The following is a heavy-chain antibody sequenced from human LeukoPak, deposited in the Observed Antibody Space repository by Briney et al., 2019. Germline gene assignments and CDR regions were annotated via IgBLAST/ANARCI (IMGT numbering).Heavy chain of an antibody. CDR1: GGTFSSYA. Sequence: GASVKVSCKASGGTFSSYAISWVRQAPGQGLEWMGGIIPIFGTANYAQKFQGRVTITTDESTSTAYMELSSLRSEETAMYYCASADDFLSGYPSGYWGQGNLVTVSS. J-gene: IGHJ4*02. D-gene: IGHD3-3*01. V-gene: IGHV1-69*05. CDR3: ASADDFLSGYPSGY. CDR2: IIPIFGTA.